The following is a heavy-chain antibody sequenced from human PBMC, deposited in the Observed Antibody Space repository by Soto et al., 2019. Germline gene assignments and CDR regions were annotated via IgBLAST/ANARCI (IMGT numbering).Heavy chain of an antibody. V-gene: IGHV1-3*01. CDR3: ASNVYYYGSGNYLADV. J-gene: IGHJ6*02. CDR1: WNTN. CDR2: INAGNGNT. D-gene: IGHD3-10*01. Sequence: ASVKVSCKASWNTNMHWVRHAPGQRPEWMGWINAGNGNTKYSQKFQGRVTITRDTSASTAYMELSSLRSEDTAVYYCASNVYYYGSGNYLADVWGQGTTVTVSS.